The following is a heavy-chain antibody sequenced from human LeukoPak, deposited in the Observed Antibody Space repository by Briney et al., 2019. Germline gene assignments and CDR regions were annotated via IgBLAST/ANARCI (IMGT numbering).Heavy chain of an antibody. CDR3: ATSVITRFDN. CDR1: GFIFTGNW. D-gene: IGHD3-16*01. J-gene: IGHJ4*02. V-gene: IGHV3-74*01. CDR2: IYGDGYT. Sequence: GGFLRLSCATSGFIFTGNWIHWVRQAPGQGPVWVSRIYGDGYTNYADSVKGRFTISRDSGTNTVYLQMSSLRAEDTAVYYCATSVITRFDNWGQGTLVTVSS.